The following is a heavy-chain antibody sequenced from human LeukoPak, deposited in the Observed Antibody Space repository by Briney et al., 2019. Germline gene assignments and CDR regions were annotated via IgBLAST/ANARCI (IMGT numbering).Heavy chain of an antibody. V-gene: IGHV3-48*01. CDR1: GFTFSSYS. D-gene: IGHD1-7*01. CDR2: ISSSSSTI. CDR3: ARDVGGGTKSY. J-gene: IGHJ4*02. Sequence: GGPLRLSCAASGFTFSSYSMNWVRQAPGKGLEWVSYISSSSSTIYYADSVKGRFTISRDNAKNSLYLQMNSLRAEDTAVYYCARDVGGGTKSYWGQGTLVTVSS.